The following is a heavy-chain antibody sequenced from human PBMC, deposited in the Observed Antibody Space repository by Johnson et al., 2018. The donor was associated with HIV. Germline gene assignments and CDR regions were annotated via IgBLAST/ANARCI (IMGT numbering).Heavy chain of an antibody. J-gene: IGHJ3*02. CDR1: RFTFSSYW. Sequence: VKLVESGGGLVQPGGSLRLSCAASRFTFSSYWMHWVRQAPGKGLVWVSRINSDGSSTYYADSVKGRFTISRDNSKNTLYLQMNSLRAEDTALYYCARAPGGSPRAAFDIWGQGTMVTVSS. V-gene: IGHV3-74*01. CDR2: INSDGSST. D-gene: IGHD2-15*01. CDR3: ARAPGGSPRAAFDI.